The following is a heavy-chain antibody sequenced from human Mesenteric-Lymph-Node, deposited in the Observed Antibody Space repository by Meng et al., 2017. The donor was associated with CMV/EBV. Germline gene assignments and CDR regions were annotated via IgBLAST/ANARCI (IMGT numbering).Heavy chain of an antibody. V-gene: IGHV4-34*01. Sequence: QVQLHQWAAGLLKPSETLSVTCAVYGGSFSGYYWNWIRQSPEKGLEWIGEINHGGSTTYNPSFTSRIIISVDTSTNQISLNMSSVTAADTAVYYCARGSSYDILTGYFDYWGQGALVTVSS. CDR3: ARGSSYDILTGYFDY. CDR2: INHGGST. D-gene: IGHD3-9*01. CDR1: GGSFSGYY. J-gene: IGHJ4*02.